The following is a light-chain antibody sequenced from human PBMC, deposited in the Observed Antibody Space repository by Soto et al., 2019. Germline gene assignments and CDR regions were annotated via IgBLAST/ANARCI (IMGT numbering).Light chain of an antibody. Sequence: IQMTQSPSTLSASVGDRVTITCRASHSITNWLAWYQQKPGKAPQLLIYAASSLQPGVPSRFSGRGSATDFTLTITSLQPEDFATYYCLQDYTFPYTFGQGTKVDIK. J-gene: IGKJ2*01. CDR3: LQDYTFPYT. CDR2: AAS. CDR1: HSITNW. V-gene: IGKV1-6*01.